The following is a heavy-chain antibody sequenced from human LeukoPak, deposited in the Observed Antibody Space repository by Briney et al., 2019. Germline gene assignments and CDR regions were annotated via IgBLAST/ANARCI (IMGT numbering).Heavy chain of an antibody. Sequence: SETLSLTCTVSGGSISNYYWSWIRQPPGKGLEWIGYIYSSGTTNYNPSLKSRVPISVDTSKNQFSLKLTSVTAADTAVYYCAKDDSGFWYFDLWGRGTLVTVSS. CDR3: AKDDSGFWYFDL. V-gene: IGHV4-59*01. D-gene: IGHD3-10*01. CDR1: GGSISNYY. J-gene: IGHJ2*01. CDR2: IYSSGTT.